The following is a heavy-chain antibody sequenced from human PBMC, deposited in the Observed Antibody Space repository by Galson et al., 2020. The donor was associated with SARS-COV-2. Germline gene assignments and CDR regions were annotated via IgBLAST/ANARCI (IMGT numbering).Heavy chain of an antibody. CDR3: ARLGGMATTPDRYYFYGLDV. CDR2: ISSGSSYI. V-gene: IGHV3-21*01. D-gene: IGHD3-16*01. Sequence: GESLKISCAASGFTFSSYSMNWVRQAPGKGLEWVSSISSGSSYIYYADSVKGRFTMSRDNAKNSLFLQINSLRTEDTAVYYCARLGGMATTPDRYYFYGLDVWGQGTTVTVSS. CDR1: GFTFSSYS. J-gene: IGHJ6*02.